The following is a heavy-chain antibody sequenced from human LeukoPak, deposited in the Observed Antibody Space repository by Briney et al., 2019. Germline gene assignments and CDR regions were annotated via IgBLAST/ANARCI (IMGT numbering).Heavy chain of an antibody. V-gene: IGHV4-59*08. CDR1: GASIGSYY. D-gene: IGHD2-15*01. CDR3: TRHDVVAVIGHGMAV. CDR2: ISQNGYT. J-gene: IGHJ6*02. Sequence: PSETLSLTCTVSGASIGSYYWSWIRQPPGKGLEWIGYISQNGYTKYTPSLKSRVTISRDTSENQFSPIQSSVTAADTAVYYCTRHDVVAVIGHGMAVWGQGTTVTVSS.